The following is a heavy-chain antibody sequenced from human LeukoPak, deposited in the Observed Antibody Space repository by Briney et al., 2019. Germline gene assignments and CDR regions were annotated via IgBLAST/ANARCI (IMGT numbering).Heavy chain of an antibody. D-gene: IGHD2-15*01. CDR3: ARGHDCSGGSCVNWFDP. CDR2: IYTSGTT. V-gene: IGHV4-4*07. J-gene: IGHJ5*02. CDR1: GGPISSYY. Sequence: PSETLSLTCTVSGGPISSYYWSWIRQPAGKGLEWIGRIYTSGTTNYNPSLKSRVTMSVDTSKNQFSLKLSSVTAADTAVYYCARGHDCSGGSCVNWFDPWGQGTLVTVSS.